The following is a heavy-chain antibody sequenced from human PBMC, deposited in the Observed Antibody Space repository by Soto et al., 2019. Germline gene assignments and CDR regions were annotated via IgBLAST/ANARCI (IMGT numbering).Heavy chain of an antibody. D-gene: IGHD4-4*01. Sequence: GGSLRLSCAASGFTFSSYAMHWVRQAPGKGLEWVAVISYDGSNKYYADSVKGRFTISRDNSKNTLYLQMNSLRAEDTAVYYCARGMTTVTPSLYYYYYGMDVWGQGTTVTVSS. V-gene: IGHV3-30-3*01. CDR1: GFTFSSYA. CDR3: ARGMTTVTPSLYYYYYGMDV. J-gene: IGHJ6*02. CDR2: ISYDGSNK.